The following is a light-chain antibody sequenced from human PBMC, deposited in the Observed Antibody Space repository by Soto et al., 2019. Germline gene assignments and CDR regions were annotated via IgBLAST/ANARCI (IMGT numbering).Light chain of an antibody. J-gene: IGLJ1*01. V-gene: IGLV2-14*01. Sequence: QSALTQPASVSGSPGQSITISCTGTSSDVGGYNYVSWYQQHPGKAPKLMIYDVSNRPSGVSNRFSGSKSGNTASLTISGLQAEDEAEYYCSSYTSSSTLDVVGTGTKLTVL. CDR2: DVS. CDR3: SSYTSSSTLDV. CDR1: SSDVGGYNY.